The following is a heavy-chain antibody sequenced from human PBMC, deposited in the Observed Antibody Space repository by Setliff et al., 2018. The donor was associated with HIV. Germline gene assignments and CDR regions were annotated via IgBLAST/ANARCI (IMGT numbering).Heavy chain of an antibody. CDR3: ARLSVVTATRIYYFDY. CDR2: IHPRDSDT. CDR1: GYSFTSYL. D-gene: IGHD2-21*02. J-gene: IGHJ4*02. Sequence: GESLKISCKGFGYSFTSYLIAWVRQTPGKGLEWMGNIHPRDSDTRYGPSFQGQVTLSVDKSISTAYLQWSSLKASDTAMYYCARLSVVTATRIYYFDYWGQGTLVTVSS. V-gene: IGHV5-51*01.